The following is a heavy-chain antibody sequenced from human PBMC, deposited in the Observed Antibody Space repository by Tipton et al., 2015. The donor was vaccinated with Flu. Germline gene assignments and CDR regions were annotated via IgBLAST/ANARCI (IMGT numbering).Heavy chain of an antibody. D-gene: IGHD3-3*01. CDR1: GFTFSDDY. CDR2: ISSSGDTI. Sequence: QLVQSGGGLVKPGGYLRLSCAASGFTFSDDYMSWIRQAPGKGLEWVSHISSSGDTINYADSVKGRFTISRHNAKKSLYLQMNSLRAEDTAVYYCARDHPPSITVLGEITDYFGMDVWGQGTTVTVSS. CDR3: ARDHPPSITVLGEITDYFGMDV. V-gene: IGHV3-11*01. J-gene: IGHJ6*02.